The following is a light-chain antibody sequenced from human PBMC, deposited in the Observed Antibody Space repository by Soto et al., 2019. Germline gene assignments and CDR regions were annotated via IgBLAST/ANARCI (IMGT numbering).Light chain of an antibody. CDR1: QSVSTY. Sequence: EIVLTQSPATLSLSPGERATLSCRASQSVSTYLVWYQQKPGQAPRLLIYDASNRATGIPARFSGSGSGTDFTLTISSLGPEDCAVYSCQQRSKWPRTFGQGTKVDIK. CDR2: DAS. V-gene: IGKV3-11*01. CDR3: QQRSKWPRT. J-gene: IGKJ1*01.